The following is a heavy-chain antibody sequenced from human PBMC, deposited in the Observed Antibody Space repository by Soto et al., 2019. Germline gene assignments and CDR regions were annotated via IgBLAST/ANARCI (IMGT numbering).Heavy chain of an antibody. CDR3: VRVTEDTASFDY. CDR2: TRNKANSHTT. V-gene: IGHV3-72*01. Sequence: EVQLVESGGGLVQPGGSLRLSCAASGFSFSDHYMDWVRQAPGKGLEWIGRTRNKANSHTTEYAASVKGRFTISRDDSQNSLYLQMNSLKTEDTAVYYCVRVTEDTASFDYWGQGTLVTVSS. CDR1: GFSFSDHY. J-gene: IGHJ4*02. D-gene: IGHD5-18*01.